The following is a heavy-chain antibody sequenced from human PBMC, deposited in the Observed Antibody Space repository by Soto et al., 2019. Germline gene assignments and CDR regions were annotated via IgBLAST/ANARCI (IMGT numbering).Heavy chain of an antibody. CDR1: GYTFTSYG. V-gene: IGHV1-18*01. D-gene: IGHD2-2*01. J-gene: IGHJ5*02. CDR3: AREFVRYCSSTSCPWDNWFAP. Sequence: ASVKVSCKASGYTFTSYGISWVRQAPGQGLEWMGWISAYNGNTNYAQKLQGRVTMTTDTSTSTAYMELRSLRSDDTAVYYCAREFVRYCSSTSCPWDNWFAPWGQGTLVTVSS. CDR2: ISAYNGNT.